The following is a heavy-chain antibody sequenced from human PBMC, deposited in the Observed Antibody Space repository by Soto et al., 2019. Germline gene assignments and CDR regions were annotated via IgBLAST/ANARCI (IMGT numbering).Heavy chain of an antibody. J-gene: IGHJ4*02. CDR2: IWYDGSNK. CDR1: GFTFSSYG. V-gene: IGHV3-33*01. Sequence: GGSLRLSCAASGFTFSSYGMHWVRQAPGKGLEWVAVIWYDGSNKYYADSVKGRFTISRDNSKNTLYLQMNSLRAEDTAVYYCARVSICSSTSCSASPVDYWGQGTLVTVSS. CDR3: ARVSICSSTSCSASPVDY. D-gene: IGHD2-2*01.